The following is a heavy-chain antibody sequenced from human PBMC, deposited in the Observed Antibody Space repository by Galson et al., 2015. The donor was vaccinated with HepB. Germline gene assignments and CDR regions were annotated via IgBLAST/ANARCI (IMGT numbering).Heavy chain of an antibody. CDR3: ASSPYDIMTGYGGWFDP. Sequence: ETLSLTCTVSGGSISNHYWNWIRQPPGKGLEWIGYIYKSGSTNYNPSLKSRVTISIDMSKNQFSLKLSSATAADTAVYYCASSPYDIMTGYGGWFDPWGQGARVTVSS. V-gene: IGHV4-4*09. CDR1: GGSISNHY. CDR2: IYKSGST. D-gene: IGHD3-9*01. J-gene: IGHJ5*02.